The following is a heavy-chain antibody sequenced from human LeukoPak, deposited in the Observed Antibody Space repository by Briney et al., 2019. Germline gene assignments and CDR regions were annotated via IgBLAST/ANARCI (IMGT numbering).Heavy chain of an antibody. V-gene: IGHV3-30*03. CDR1: GFTFSSYG. CDR2: ISYDGSNK. Sequence: GGSLRLSCAASGFTFSSYGMHWVRQAPGKGLEWVAVISYDGSNKYYTDSVKGRFTISRDNSKNTLYLQMNSLRSEDTAVYYCAREGGDGYNYYFDYWGQGTLVTVSS. D-gene: IGHD5-24*01. J-gene: IGHJ4*02. CDR3: AREGGDGYNYYFDY.